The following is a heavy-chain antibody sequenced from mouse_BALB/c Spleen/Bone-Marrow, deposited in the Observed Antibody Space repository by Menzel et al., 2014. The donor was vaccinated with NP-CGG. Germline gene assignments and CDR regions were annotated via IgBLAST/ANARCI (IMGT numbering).Heavy chain of an antibody. J-gene: IGHJ2*01. Sequence: VQLQQSGAELVKPGASVKLSCTASGFNIKDTYMHWVKQRPEQGLEWIGRIDPANGNTKYDPKFQGKATITADTSSNTAYLQLSSITSEDAAVYYCARIYYYGSWYFDYWGQGTTLTVSS. V-gene: IGHV14-3*02. D-gene: IGHD1-1*01. CDR2: IDPANGNT. CDR3: ARIYYYGSWYFDY. CDR1: GFNIKDTY.